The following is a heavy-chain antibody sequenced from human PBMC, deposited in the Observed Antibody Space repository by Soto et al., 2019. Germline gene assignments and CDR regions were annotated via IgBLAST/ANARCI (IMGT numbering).Heavy chain of an antibody. CDR2: ISGSGGST. J-gene: IGHJ5*02. D-gene: IGHD6-13*01. V-gene: IGHV3-23*01. Sequence: GGSLRLSCAASGFTFSSYAMSWVRQAPGKGLEWVSAISGSGGSTYYADSVKGRFTISRDNSKNTLYLQMNSLRAEDTAVYYCANRFGAGFSSSWYNLPNSWFDPWGQGTLVTVSS. CDR1: GFTFSSYA. CDR3: ANRFGAGFSSSWYNLPNSWFDP.